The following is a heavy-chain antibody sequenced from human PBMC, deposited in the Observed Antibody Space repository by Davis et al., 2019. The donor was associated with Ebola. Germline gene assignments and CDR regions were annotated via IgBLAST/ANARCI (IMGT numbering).Heavy chain of an antibody. CDR3: AKDFWSGYPDY. J-gene: IGHJ4*02. CDR2: ISGSGGST. D-gene: IGHD3-3*01. CDR1: GFTFSSYA. Sequence: GESLKISCAASGFTFSSYAMSWVRQAPGKGLEWVSAISGSGGSTYYADSVKGRFTISRDNSKNTLYLQMNSLRAEDTAVYYCAKDFWSGYPDYWGQGTLVTVSS. V-gene: IGHV3-23*01.